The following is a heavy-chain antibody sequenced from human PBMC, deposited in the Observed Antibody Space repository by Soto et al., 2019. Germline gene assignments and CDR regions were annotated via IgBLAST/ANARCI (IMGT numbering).Heavy chain of an antibody. J-gene: IGHJ4*02. Sequence: QVQLVQSGAEVKKPGSSVKVSCKASGGIFSTYAISWLRQAPGQGLEWLGGIIPLFGTPTYAQRFQGRVTITADESTSTAYMELSRLRSEDTAVYYFARDRDDYGSGNYYNRIDFWGQGTRVTVSS. CDR3: ARDRDDYGSGNYYNRIDF. V-gene: IGHV1-69*01. D-gene: IGHD3-10*01. CDR1: GGIFSTYA. CDR2: IIPLFGTP.